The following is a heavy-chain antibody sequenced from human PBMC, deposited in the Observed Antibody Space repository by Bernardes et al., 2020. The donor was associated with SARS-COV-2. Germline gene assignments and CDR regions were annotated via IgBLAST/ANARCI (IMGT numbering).Heavy chain of an antibody. D-gene: IGHD3-22*01. J-gene: IGHJ4*02. CDR2: IRNKAYGWST. CDR3: SSSTRGYSIPNDFDV. V-gene: IGHV3-49*03. Sequence: GGSLRLSCTASGFSFGGYTMSWFRQAPGKGLEWVGFIRNKAYGWSTAYAASVRVRFTISRYDSNIITSLQMNSMKTEDTAVYYCSSSTRGYSIPNDFDVWGQGTLVTVAS. CDR1: GFSFGGYT.